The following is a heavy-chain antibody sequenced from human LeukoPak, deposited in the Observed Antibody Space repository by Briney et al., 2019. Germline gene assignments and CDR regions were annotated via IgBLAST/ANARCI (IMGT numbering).Heavy chain of an antibody. V-gene: IGHV3-30*02. CDR2: IRYDGSDK. CDR3: AKDHRNHGNFWFSFDY. D-gene: IGHD1-7*01. CDR1: GFTFSTEA. J-gene: IGHJ4*02. Sequence: GGSLRLSCAASGFTFSTEAMHWVRQAPGKGLEWVTFIRYDGSDKYYADSVKGRFTISRDNSKNTLYLQMSSLRPEDTAMYYCAKDHRNHGNFWFSFDYWGQGTLVTVSP.